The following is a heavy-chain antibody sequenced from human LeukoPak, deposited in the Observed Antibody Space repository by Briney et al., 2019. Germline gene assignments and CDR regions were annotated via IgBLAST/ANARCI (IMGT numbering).Heavy chain of an antibody. V-gene: IGHV3-23*01. CDR3: AKDMIVLGFASDFDS. D-gene: IGHD3-22*01. J-gene: IGHJ4*02. CDR2: IYPGGKSM. Sequence: GGSLRLSCAASGFTFSSYSMSWVRQTPGEGLVWVSSIYPGGKSMYYADSVKGWFTISRDNSKNTLYLQMNSLRADDTAVYYCAKDMIVLGFASDFDSWGQGTLVTVSS. CDR1: GFTFSSYS.